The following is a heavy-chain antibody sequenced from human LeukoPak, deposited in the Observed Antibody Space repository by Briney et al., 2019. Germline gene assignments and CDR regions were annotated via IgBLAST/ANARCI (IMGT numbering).Heavy chain of an antibody. D-gene: IGHD2-2*01. CDR3: ARDTKYAFDN. CDR2: VGISSGNA. V-gene: IGHV3-48*01. J-gene: IGHJ4*02. Sequence: GGSLRLSCAASGFTFSDYSMNWVRQAPGKGLEWISYVGISSGNAKYADSVKGRFTISGDKAKNSLYLQMNSLRVEDTAVYYCARDTKYAFDNWGQGTLVTVSS. CDR1: GFTFSDYS.